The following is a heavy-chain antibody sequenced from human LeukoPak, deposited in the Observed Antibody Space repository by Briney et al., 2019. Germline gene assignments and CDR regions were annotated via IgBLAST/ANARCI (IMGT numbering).Heavy chain of an antibody. Sequence: GASVKVSCKASGGTFSSYAISWVRQAPGQGLEWMGGIIPIFGTANYAQKFQGRVTITADESTSTAYMELSSLRSEDTAVYYCARGWYYYDSSGYYISSGFDYWGQGTLVTVSS. CDR3: ARGWYYYDSSGYYISSGFDY. D-gene: IGHD3-22*01. J-gene: IGHJ4*02. CDR2: IIPIFGTA. CDR1: GGTFSSYA. V-gene: IGHV1-69*13.